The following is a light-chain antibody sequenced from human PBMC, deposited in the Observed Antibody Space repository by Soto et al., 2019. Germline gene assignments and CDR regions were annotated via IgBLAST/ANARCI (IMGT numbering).Light chain of an antibody. CDR3: QTGGTGPFV. CDR2: LNSDGSH. V-gene: IGLV4-69*01. CDR1: SGHSSYA. J-gene: IGLJ1*01. Sequence: QSVLTQSPSASASLGASVKLTCTLSSGHSSYAIAWHQQQPEKGPRYLMKLNSDGSHSNGDGIPDRFSGSSSGAERYLTISSLQSEDEADYYCQTGGTGPFVFGTGTKLTVL.